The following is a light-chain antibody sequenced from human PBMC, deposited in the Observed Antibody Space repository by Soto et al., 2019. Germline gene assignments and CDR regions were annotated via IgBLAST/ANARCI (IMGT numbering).Light chain of an antibody. Sequence: EIVLTQSPGILSLSPGGRASLSCGASQSISSSYLAWYQQKPGQAPRLLIFGASSRATGIPDRFSGSGSGTEFTLTISSLQSEDFAVYYCQQYNNWPPITFGQGTRLEIK. J-gene: IGKJ5*01. CDR3: QQYNNWPPIT. V-gene: IGKV3-20*01. CDR2: GAS. CDR1: QSISSSY.